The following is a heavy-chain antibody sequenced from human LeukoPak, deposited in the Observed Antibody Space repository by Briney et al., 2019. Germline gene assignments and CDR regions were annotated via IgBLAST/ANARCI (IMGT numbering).Heavy chain of an antibody. Sequence: GGSLRLSCAASGFTFSSYNLHWVRQAPGQGLEWVTVVSYDGTDTYYTDSVKGRFTISRDNSKNTLYLQMNSLRAEDTAVYYCARQYYNTSGLNYWGQGTLVTVSS. CDR1: GFTFSSYN. CDR2: VSYDGTDT. D-gene: IGHD3-22*01. V-gene: IGHV3-30*04. J-gene: IGHJ4*02. CDR3: ARQYYNTSGLNY.